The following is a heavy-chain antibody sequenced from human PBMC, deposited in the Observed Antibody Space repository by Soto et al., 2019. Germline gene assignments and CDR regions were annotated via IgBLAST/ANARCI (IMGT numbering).Heavy chain of an antibody. CDR2: IIPIFGTA. D-gene: IGHD3-16*02. Sequence: QVQLVQSGAEVKKPGSSVKVSCKASGGTFSSYAIIWVRQAPGQGLEWMGGIIPIFGTANYAQKFQGRVTSTADESTCTDYMELSSLRSEDTAVYYCARAAVMLTFGGVIGPMDYWGQGTLVTVSS. J-gene: IGHJ4*02. CDR3: ARAAVMLTFGGVIGPMDY. CDR1: GGTFSSYA. V-gene: IGHV1-69*01.